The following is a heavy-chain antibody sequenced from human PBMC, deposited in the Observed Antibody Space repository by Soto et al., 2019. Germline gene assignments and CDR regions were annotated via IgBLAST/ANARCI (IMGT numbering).Heavy chain of an antibody. D-gene: IGHD3-3*01. Sequence: LRLSCAASGFTVSSNYLSWVRQAPGKGLEWVSVIFSADNTHYADSVKGRFTISRDNSKNTVFLQMNSLRAEDTAVYYCAITGAGYYIVWGQGTPVTVSS. CDR1: GFTVSSNY. CDR3: AITGAGYYIV. J-gene: IGHJ4*02. V-gene: IGHV3-53*01. CDR2: IFSADNT.